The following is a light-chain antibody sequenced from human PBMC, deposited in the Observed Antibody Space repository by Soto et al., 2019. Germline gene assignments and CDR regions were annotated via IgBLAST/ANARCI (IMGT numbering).Light chain of an antibody. CDR1: SSNIGSNT. CDR3: AAWDDSLDRLV. Sequence: QSVLTQPPSASGTPGQRVTISCSGSSSNIGSNTVKWYQHLPGTAPKLLIYTNSQRPSGVPDRFSGSKSGTSASLAISGLQSEDEAEYYCAAWDDSLDRLVFGTGTKLTVL. V-gene: IGLV1-44*01. J-gene: IGLJ1*01. CDR2: TNS.